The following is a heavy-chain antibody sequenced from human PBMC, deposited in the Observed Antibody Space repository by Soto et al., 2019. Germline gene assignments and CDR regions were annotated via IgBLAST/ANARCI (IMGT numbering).Heavy chain of an antibody. J-gene: IGHJ4*02. Sequence: QITLKESGPTLVKPTQTLTLTCSFSGFSLSTSGVGVGWIRQSPEKALEWLALIFWDDDKRYSPSLRSRLTIAKDTSKNQVVLTLTNVDHVDTATYYCARILTATGGHFDSWGQGALVTVSS. CDR1: GFSLSTSGVG. CDR2: IFWDDDK. D-gene: IGHD2-8*02. V-gene: IGHV2-5*02. CDR3: ARILTATGGHFDS.